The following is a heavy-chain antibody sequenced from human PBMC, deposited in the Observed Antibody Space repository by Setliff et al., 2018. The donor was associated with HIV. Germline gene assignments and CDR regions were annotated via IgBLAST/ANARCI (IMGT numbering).Heavy chain of an antibody. V-gene: IGHV5-51*01. CDR2: IYPGDSDA. J-gene: IGHJ1*01. CDR1: GYSFTNYW. D-gene: IGHD6-19*01. CDR3: ARSKGSSGWNGFH. Sequence: GESLKISCTGSGYSFTNYWIGWVRQVPGKGLEWMGVIYPGDSDAKYNPSFQDHVTISIDKSLDTAYLQWRSLTPSDTAMYYCARSKGSSGWNGFHWGQGTLVTVSS.